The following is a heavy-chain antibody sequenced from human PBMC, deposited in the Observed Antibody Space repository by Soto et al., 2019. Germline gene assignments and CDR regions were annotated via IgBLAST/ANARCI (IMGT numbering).Heavy chain of an antibody. V-gene: IGHV1-46*03. CDR1: GYTFTSYY. J-gene: IGHJ4*02. CDR2: INPSGGST. CDR3: ARDRVVVTARVLHY. Sequence: QVQLVQSGAEVKKPGASVKVSCKASGYTFTSYYMHWVRQAPGQGLEWMGIINPSGGSTSYAQKCQGRVTMARDRSTSTVYMELSSLRSEDTAVYYCARDRVVVTARVLHYWGQGTLVTVSS. D-gene: IGHD2-21*02.